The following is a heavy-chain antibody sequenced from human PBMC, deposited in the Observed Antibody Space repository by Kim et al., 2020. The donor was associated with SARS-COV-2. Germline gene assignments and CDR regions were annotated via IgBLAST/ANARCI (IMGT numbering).Heavy chain of an antibody. D-gene: IGHD6-13*01. CDR3: VFSSSWSLDAFDI. V-gene: IGHV7-4-1*02. J-gene: IGHJ3*02. CDR2: INTNTGNP. Sequence: ASVKVSCKASGYTFTSYAMNWVRQAPEQGLEWMGWINTNTGNPTYAQGFTGRFVFSLDTSVSTAYLQISSLKAEDTAVYYCVFSSSWSLDAFDIWGQGTMVTVSS. CDR1: GYTFTSYA.